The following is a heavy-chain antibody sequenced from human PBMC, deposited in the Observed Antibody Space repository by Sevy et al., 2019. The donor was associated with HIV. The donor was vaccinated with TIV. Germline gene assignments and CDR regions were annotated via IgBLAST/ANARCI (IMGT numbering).Heavy chain of an antibody. D-gene: IGHD3-9*01. V-gene: IGHV3-49*03. J-gene: IGHJ6*02. CDR1: GFTFGDYA. CDR2: IRSKAYGGTT. Sequence: GGSLRLSCTASGFTFGDYAMSWFRQAPVKGLEWVGFIRSKAYGGTTEYAASVKGRFTISRDDSKSIAYLQMNSLKTEDTAVYYCTRDRYFDWLPPGGMDVWGQGTTVTVSS. CDR3: TRDRYFDWLPPGGMDV.